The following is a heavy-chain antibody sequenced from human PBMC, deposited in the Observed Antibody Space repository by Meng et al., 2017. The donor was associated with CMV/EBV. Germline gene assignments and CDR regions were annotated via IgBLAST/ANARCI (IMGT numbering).Heavy chain of an antibody. V-gene: IGHV4-30-4*08. Sequence: VHLPVSGPGLVKPSQPLSLTCTVSGGSISSGDYYWSWIRQSPGKGLEWIGYIYYSGSTYYNPSLKSRVTISVDTSKNQFSLKLSSVTAADTAVYYCARVTSRVAGAFDYWGQGTLVTVSS. D-gene: IGHD1-14*01. J-gene: IGHJ4*02. CDR2: IYYSGST. CDR1: GGSISSGDYY. CDR3: ARVTSRVAGAFDY.